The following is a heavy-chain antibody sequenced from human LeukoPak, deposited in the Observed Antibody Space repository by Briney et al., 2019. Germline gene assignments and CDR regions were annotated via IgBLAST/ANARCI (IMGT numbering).Heavy chain of an antibody. Sequence: SQTLSLTCAVSGGSISSGGYSWSWIRQPPGKGLEWIGYIYHSGSTYYNPSLKSRVTISVDRSKNQFSLKLSSVTAADTAVYYCARVGHHTVRGVIGWFDPWGQGTLVTVSS. CDR1: GGSISSGGYS. J-gene: IGHJ5*02. D-gene: IGHD3-10*01. CDR3: ARVGHHTVRGVIGWFDP. CDR2: IYHSGST. V-gene: IGHV4-30-2*01.